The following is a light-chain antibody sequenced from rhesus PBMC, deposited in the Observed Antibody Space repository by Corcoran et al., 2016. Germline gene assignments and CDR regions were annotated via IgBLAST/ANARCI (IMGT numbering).Light chain of an antibody. CDR1: QGISCY. CDR3: LQRNSYPRT. CDR2: DAS. Sequence: DILLTQSPSSLSASVGDRVTLTCRASQGISCYLAWYQQKSGKAPKLLIYDASNLQSGAPSRVSGSGYRTEFLTISSLQPTDFATSYYLQRNSYPRTFSYGTMVEIK. V-gene: IGKV1-38*01. J-gene: IGKJ1*01.